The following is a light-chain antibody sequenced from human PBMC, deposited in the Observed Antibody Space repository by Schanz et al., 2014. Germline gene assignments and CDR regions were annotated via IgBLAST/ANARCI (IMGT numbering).Light chain of an antibody. Sequence: EIVLTQSPGTLSLSPGERATLSCRASQSVGSNYLAWYQQKPGQAPRLLIYGASSRATGIPDRFSGSGSGTDFTLTINNLQPDDFATYYCQQYNTYPYTFGQGTKVEIK. J-gene: IGKJ2*01. CDR3: QQYNTYPYT. CDR2: GAS. V-gene: IGKV3-20*01. CDR1: QSVGSNY.